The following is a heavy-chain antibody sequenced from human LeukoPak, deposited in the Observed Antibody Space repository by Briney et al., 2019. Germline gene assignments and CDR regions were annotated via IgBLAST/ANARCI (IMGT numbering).Heavy chain of an antibody. V-gene: IGHV4-34*01. CDR2: INHSGST. J-gene: IGHJ4*02. D-gene: IGHD3-22*01. CDR1: GGSFSGYY. CDR3: ARGNYYDSSAYYPQ. Sequence: SETLSLTCAVYGGSFSGYYWSWIRQPPGKGLEWIGEINHSGSTHYNPSLKSRVTISVDTSKNQFSLKLSSVTAADTAVYYCARGNYYDSSAYYPQWGQGTLVTVSS.